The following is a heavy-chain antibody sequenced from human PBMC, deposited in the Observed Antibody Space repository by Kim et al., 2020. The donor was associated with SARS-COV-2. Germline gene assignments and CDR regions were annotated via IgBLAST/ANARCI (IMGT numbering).Heavy chain of an antibody. J-gene: IGHJ3*02. Sequence: GGSLRLSCAASGFTVSSNYMSWVRQAPGKGLEWVSVIYSGGSTYYADSVKGRFTISRDNSKNTLYLQMNSLRAEDTAVYYCARVPDYGDQENAFDIWGQGTMVTVSS. CDR1: GFTVSSNY. V-gene: IGHV3-53*01. CDR3: ARVPDYGDQENAFDI. CDR2: IYSGGST. D-gene: IGHD4-17*01.